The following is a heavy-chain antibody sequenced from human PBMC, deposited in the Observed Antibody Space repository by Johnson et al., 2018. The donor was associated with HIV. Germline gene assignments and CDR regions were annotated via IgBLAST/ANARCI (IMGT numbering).Heavy chain of an antibody. J-gene: IGHJ3*02. Sequence: QMQLVESGGGVVQPGRSLRLSCAASGFTFSSYGMAWVRQAPGKGLEWVTVISFAGVKKYYADSVNGRFTISRDNAKNSLYLQMNSLRAEDTAVYYCAHSSSWSYDAFDIWGQGTMVTVSS. CDR2: ISFAGVKK. CDR1: GFTFSSYG. CDR3: AHSSSWSYDAFDI. V-gene: IGHV3-33*03. D-gene: IGHD6-13*01.